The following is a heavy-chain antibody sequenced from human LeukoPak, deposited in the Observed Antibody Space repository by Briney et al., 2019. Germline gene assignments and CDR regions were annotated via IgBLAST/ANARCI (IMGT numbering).Heavy chain of an antibody. V-gene: IGHV3-23*01. D-gene: IGHD3-10*01. J-gene: IGHJ4*02. CDR3: AARKVRGVWFYLDY. CDR2: IYDDNT. Sequence: GVSLRLSCAASGFTFSAYAMAWVRQAPGKGLEWVSTIYDDNTYYADSVKGRFAISTDNSKNTLYLQMNSLRVEDTAVYFCAARKVRGVWFYLDYWGQGTLVTVSS. CDR1: GFTFSAYA.